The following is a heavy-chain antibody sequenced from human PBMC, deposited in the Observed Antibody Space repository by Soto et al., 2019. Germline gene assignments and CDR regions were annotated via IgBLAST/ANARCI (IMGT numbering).Heavy chain of an antibody. D-gene: IGHD3-10*01. CDR2: ISYDGSNK. CDR3: ATYGYYYYYGMDV. Sequence: QVQLVESGGGVVQPGRSLRLSCEASGFTFSSYGMHWVRQAPGKGLEWVAVISYDGSNKYYADSVKGRFTISRDNSKNTLYLQMNSLRAEDTAVYYCATYGYYYYYGMDVWGQGTTVTVSS. V-gene: IGHV3-30*03. CDR1: GFTFSSYG. J-gene: IGHJ6*02.